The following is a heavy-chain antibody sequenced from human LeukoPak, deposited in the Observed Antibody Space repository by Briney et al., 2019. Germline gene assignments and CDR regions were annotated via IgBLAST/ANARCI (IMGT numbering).Heavy chain of an antibody. J-gene: IGHJ4*02. D-gene: IGHD3-22*01. Sequence: SQTLSLTCAISGDSVSSNSAAWNWIRQSPSRGLEWLGRTYYRSKWYNDYAESVKSRITINPDTSKNQFSLQLNSVIPEDTAVYYCASGYYDSSGYYYGYWGQGTLVTVSS. V-gene: IGHV6-1*01. CDR2: TYYRSKWYN. CDR1: GDSVSSNSAA. CDR3: ASGYYDSSGYYYGY.